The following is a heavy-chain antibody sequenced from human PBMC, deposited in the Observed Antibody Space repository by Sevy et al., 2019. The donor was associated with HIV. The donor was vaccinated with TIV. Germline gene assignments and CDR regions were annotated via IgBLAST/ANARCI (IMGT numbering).Heavy chain of an antibody. CDR2: ISGGGDGT. J-gene: IGHJ4*02. D-gene: IGHD3-22*01. Sequence: GGSLRLSCAASGFTFNIYAMSWVRQAPGNGLEWLSAISGGGDGTYYADSVKGRFTISGDNSRNTLYLQMNSLRAEDTAVYYCAKRPYYYYNSDGHLVSSTDEADYWGQGTLVTVSS. CDR1: GFTFNIYA. CDR3: AKRPYYYYNSDGHLVSSTDEADY. V-gene: IGHV3-23*01.